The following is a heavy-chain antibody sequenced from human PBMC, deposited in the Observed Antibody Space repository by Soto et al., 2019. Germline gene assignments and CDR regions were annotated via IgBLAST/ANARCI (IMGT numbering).Heavy chain of an antibody. D-gene: IGHD3-10*01. CDR3: ARLYGSGRLGGVY. Sequence: QVQLQESGPGLVKPAETLSLTCIVSGGSISTDNYYWAWIRQPPGKGLEWIGSIYYSGSTNYNPSLKSSVTRSVDTSMNQFSLKLTSVTAADTAVYYCARLYGSGRLGGVYWGQGTLVSVSS. V-gene: IGHV4-39*01. CDR1: GGSISTDNYY. CDR2: IYYSGST. J-gene: IGHJ4*02.